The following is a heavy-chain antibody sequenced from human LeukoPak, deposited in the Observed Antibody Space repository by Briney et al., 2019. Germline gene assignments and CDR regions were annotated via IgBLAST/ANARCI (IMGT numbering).Heavy chain of an antibody. CDR2: ISYDGSNT. Sequence: GGSLRLSCAASGFSFFSYGMYWVRQAPGKGLEWVAVISYDGSNTYYADSVKGRFTISRDNAKNSLYLQMNSLRAEDTAVYYCARDLYDLYVHDSSRGSFQHWGQGTLVTVSS. V-gene: IGHV3-30*03. D-gene: IGHD6-13*01. CDR1: GFSFFSYG. J-gene: IGHJ1*01. CDR3: ARDLYDLYVHDSSRGSFQH.